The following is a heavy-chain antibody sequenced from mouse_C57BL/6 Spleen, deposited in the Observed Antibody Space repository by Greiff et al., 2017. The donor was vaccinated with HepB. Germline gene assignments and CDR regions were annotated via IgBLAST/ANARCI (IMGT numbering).Heavy chain of an antibody. CDR2: ISSGSSTI. J-gene: IGHJ4*01. D-gene: IGHD1-1*01. CDR1: GFTFSDYG. V-gene: IGHV5-17*01. CDR3: ARNHGSSYGYAMDY. Sequence: EVQVVESGGGLVKPGGSLKLSCAASGFTFSDYGMHWVRQAPEKGLEWVAYISSGSSTIYYADTVKGRFTISRDNAKNTLFLQMTSLRSEDTAMYYCARNHGSSYGYAMDYWGQGTSVTVSS.